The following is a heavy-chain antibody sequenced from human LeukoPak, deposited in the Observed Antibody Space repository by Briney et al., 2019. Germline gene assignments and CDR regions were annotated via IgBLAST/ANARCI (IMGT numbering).Heavy chain of an antibody. CDR2: INPNSGGT. Sequence: ASVKVSCKASGYTFTGYYMHWVRQAPGQGLEWMGWINPNSGGTNYAQKFQGRVTMTRDTSISTAYMELSRLRSDDTAVYYCARESGSYSRFTDYWGQGTLVTVSS. J-gene: IGHJ4*02. V-gene: IGHV1-2*02. CDR3: ARESGSYSRFTDY. CDR1: GYTFTGYY. D-gene: IGHD1-26*01.